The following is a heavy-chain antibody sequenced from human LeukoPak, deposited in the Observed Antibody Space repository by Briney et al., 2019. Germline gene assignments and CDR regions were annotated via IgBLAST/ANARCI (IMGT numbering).Heavy chain of an antibody. Sequence: SETLSLTFTVSGGSISSYYWSWIRHPAGKGLEWIGRIYISGSTNYNPSLKSRVTMSVDTSKNQFSLKLSSVTAADTAVYYCARDQLGSFDYWGQGSLVTVPS. CDR2: IYISGST. CDR1: GGSISSYY. V-gene: IGHV4-4*07. D-gene: IGHD7-27*01. CDR3: ARDQLGSFDY. J-gene: IGHJ4*02.